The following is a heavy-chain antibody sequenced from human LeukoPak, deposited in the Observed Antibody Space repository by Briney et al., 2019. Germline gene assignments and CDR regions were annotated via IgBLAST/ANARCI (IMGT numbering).Heavy chain of an antibody. J-gene: IGHJ4*02. V-gene: IGHV1-2*02. CDR3: ARTASGSYRPIDY. CDR2: INPNSGGT. Sequence: GASVTVSCKASGYTFTSYYMHWVRQAPGQGLEWMGWINPNSGGTNYAQKFRGRVTMTRDTSISTAYMELSRLRSDDTAVYYCARTASGSYRPIDYWGQGTLVTVSS. D-gene: IGHD1-26*01. CDR1: GYTFTSYY.